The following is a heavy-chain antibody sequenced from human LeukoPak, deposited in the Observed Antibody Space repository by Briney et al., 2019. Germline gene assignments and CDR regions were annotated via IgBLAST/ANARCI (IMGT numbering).Heavy chain of an antibody. CDR3: ARGPRVGATPGTFDY. J-gene: IGHJ4*02. CDR1: GSSISSSSYY. Sequence: SETLSLTCTVSGSSISSSSYYWGWIRQPPGKGLEWIGSIYYSGSTNYNPSLKSRVTISVDTSKNQFSLKLSSVTAADTAVYYCARGPRVGATPGTFDYWGQGTLVTVSS. V-gene: IGHV4-39*07. D-gene: IGHD1-26*01. CDR2: IYYSGST.